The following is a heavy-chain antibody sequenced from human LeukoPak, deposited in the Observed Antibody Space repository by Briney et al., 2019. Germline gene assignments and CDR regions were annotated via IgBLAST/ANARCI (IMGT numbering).Heavy chain of an antibody. J-gene: IGHJ4*02. CDR2: IRSKAYGGTT. V-gene: IGHV3-49*03. CDR3: TRSVPAAEV. D-gene: IGHD2-2*01. CDR1: GFTFGDYH. Sequence: QSGRSLRLSCATSGFTFGDYHMNWFRQAPGKGLEWVGFIRSKAYGGTTEYAASVKGRFTISRDDSKSIAYLQMNSLKTEDTAVYYCTRSVPAAEVWGQGTLVTVSS.